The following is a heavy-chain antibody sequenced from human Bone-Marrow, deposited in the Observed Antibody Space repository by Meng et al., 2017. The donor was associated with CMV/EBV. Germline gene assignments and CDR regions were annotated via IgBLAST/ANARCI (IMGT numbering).Heavy chain of an antibody. V-gene: IGHV3-9*01. D-gene: IGHD2-2*01. CDR1: GFTFDDYA. Sequence: SLKISCAASGFTFDDYAMHWVRQAPGKGLEWVSGISWNSGSIGYADSVKGRFTISRDNAKNSLYLQMNSLRAEDTALYYCAKGEVVPAAARNAFDIWGQGTMVTVS. CDR2: ISWNSGSI. J-gene: IGHJ3*02. CDR3: AKGEVVPAAARNAFDI.